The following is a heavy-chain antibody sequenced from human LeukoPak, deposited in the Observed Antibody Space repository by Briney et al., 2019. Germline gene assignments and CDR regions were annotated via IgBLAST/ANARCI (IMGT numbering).Heavy chain of an antibody. CDR1: GFTFSSYA. D-gene: IGHD3-22*01. CDR3: AKPGDHEYYYDSSGYYRY. V-gene: IGHV3-23*01. J-gene: IGHJ4*02. Sequence: PGGSLRLSCAASGFTFSSYAMSWVRQAPGKGLEWVSAISGSGGSTYYADSVKGRFTISRDNSKNTLYLQMNSLRAEDTAVYYCAKPGDHEYYYDSSGYYRYWGQGTLVTVSS. CDR2: ISGSGGST.